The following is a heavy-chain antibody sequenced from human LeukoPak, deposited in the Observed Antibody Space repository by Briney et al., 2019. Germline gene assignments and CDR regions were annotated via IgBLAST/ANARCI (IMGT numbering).Heavy chain of an antibody. V-gene: IGHV4-30-4*01. CDR3: ARAAADTNSWYYFDY. J-gene: IGHJ4*02. CDR1: GDSISSGDHY. CDR2: IRYSGST. Sequence: SETLSLTWTVSGDSISSGDHYWSWIRQRPGKGLEWIGYIRYSGSTYYNPYVKSRVIISVAMSKNQFSLSLDTLTAADSAVYYCARAAADTNSWYYFDYWGQGTLVTVSS. D-gene: IGHD2/OR15-2a*01.